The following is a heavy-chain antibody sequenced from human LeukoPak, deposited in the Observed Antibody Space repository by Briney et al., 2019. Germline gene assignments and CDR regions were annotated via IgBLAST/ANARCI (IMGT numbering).Heavy chain of an antibody. J-gene: IGHJ4*02. V-gene: IGHV1-2*02. Sequence: GASVKVSCKASGYSFTGYYMHWVRQAPGQGLEWMGWINPNSGGTKYAQKFKGRVTMTRDTSISTAYMELSRLRSDDTAVYYCARDLRRGSSSWYVSGGDYWGQGTLVTVSS. CDR2: INPNSGGT. D-gene: IGHD6-13*01. CDR1: GYSFTGYY. CDR3: ARDLRRGSSSWYVSGGDY.